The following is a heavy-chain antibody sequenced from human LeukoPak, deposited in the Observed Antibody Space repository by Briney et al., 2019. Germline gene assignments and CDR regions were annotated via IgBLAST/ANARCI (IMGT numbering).Heavy chain of an antibody. Sequence: PGGSLRLSCAASGFTFSSYELNWVRQAPGKGLEWVSYISSSGSTIYYADSVKGRFTISRDNAKNSLYLQMNSLRAEDTAVYYCARLIDPLGVNDYWGQGTPVTVSS. V-gene: IGHV3-48*03. CDR1: GFTFSSYE. CDR2: ISSSGSTI. J-gene: IGHJ4*02. CDR3: ARLIDPLGVNDY. D-gene: IGHD2-8*01.